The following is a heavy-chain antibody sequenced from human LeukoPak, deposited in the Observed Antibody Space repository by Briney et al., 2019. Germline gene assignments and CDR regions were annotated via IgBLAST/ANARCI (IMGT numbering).Heavy chain of an antibody. V-gene: IGHV1-2*02. CDR3: ARADRLHGGPYLIGP. J-gene: IGHJ5*02. D-gene: IGHD2-21*01. CDR1: GYSFTDYY. Sequence: ASVTVSCKTSGYSFTDYYMHWVRQAPGQGLEWMGWINPSSGGTSSAQEFQGRVTMTRDTSITTVYMEVRWLTSDDTAVYYCARADRLHGGPYLIGPWGQGTLVTVSS. CDR2: INPSSGGT.